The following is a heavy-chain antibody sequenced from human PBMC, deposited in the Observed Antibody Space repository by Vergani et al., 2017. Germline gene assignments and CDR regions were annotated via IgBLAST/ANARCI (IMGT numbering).Heavy chain of an antibody. CDR3: ARVPFLGDGRDV. CDR2: ISSSSSYI. J-gene: IGHJ6*01. Sequence: EVQLVESGGGLVKPGGSLRLSCAASGFTFSSYSMNWVRQAPGKGLEWVSSISSSSSYIYYADSVKGRFTISRDNAKNSLYLQMNSLRAGDTAVYYCARVPFLGDGRDVWGQGTTVTVSS. CDR1: GFTFSSYS. V-gene: IGHV3-21*01.